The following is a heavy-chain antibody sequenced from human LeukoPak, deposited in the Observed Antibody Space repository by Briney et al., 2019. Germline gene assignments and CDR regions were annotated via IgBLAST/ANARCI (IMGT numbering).Heavy chain of an antibody. CDR1: GGSISSSSYY. CDR2: IYYSGST. V-gene: IGHV4-39*01. Sequence: SETLSLTCTVSGGSISSSSYYWGWIRQPPGKGLEWIGSIYYSGSTYYNPSLKSRDTISVDTSKNQFSLKLSSVTAADTAVYYCASNYYDSSGYRYDYWGQGTLVTVSS. J-gene: IGHJ4*02. D-gene: IGHD3-22*01. CDR3: ASNYYDSSGYRYDY.